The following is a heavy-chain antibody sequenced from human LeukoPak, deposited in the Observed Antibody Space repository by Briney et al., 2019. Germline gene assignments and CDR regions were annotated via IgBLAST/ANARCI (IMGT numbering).Heavy chain of an antibody. V-gene: IGHV3-23*01. J-gene: IGHJ3*02. Sequence: GGSLRLSCAASRFAFSSYAMSWVRQAPGKGLEWVSAISGGGGNTYYADSVKGRFTISRDNSKNTLYLQMNSLRAEDTAVYYCGKNRYSGSLSPFDIWGQGTMVTVSS. CDR1: RFAFSSYA. CDR3: GKNRYSGSLSPFDI. CDR2: ISGGGGNT. D-gene: IGHD1-26*01.